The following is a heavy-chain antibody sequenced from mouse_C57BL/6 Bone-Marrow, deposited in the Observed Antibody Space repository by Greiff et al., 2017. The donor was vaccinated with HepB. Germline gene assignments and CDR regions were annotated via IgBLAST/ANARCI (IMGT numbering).Heavy chain of an antibody. CDR1: GYAFSSSW. J-gene: IGHJ3*01. CDR3: ARAGYSNYSFAY. CDR2: IYPGDGDT. D-gene: IGHD2-5*01. V-gene: IGHV1-82*01. Sequence: QVQLKESGPELVKPGASVKISCKASGYAFSSSWMNWVKQRPGKGLEWIGRIYPGDGDTNYNGKFKGKATLTADKSSSTAYMQLSSLTSEDSAVYFCARAGYSNYSFAYWGQGTLVTVSA.